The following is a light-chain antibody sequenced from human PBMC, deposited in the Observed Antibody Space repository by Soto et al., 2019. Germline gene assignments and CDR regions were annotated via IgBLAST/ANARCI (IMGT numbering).Light chain of an antibody. CDR3: QQRSSWPWT. Sequence: DIVLTQSPATLSASPGKRATLSCRASQSVSSNLAWYQQKPGQAPRLLIYAASTRATGIPARFSGSGSETEFTLTISSLEPEDFAVYYCQQRSSWPWTFGQGTKVDIK. CDR2: AAS. J-gene: IGKJ1*01. V-gene: IGKV3-15*01. CDR1: QSVSSN.